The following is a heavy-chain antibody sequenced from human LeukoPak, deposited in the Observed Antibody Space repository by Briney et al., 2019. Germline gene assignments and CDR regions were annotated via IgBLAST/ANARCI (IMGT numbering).Heavy chain of an antibody. CDR3: AAVEGGYETPQGPFDY. D-gene: IGHD5-12*01. CDR2: IVVGSGNT. CDR1: GFTFTSSA. Sequence: SVKVSCKASGFTFTSSAMRWVRQARGQRLEWIGWIVVGSGNTNYAQKFQERVTITRDMSTSTAYMELSSLRSEDTAVYYCAAVEGGYETPQGPFDYWGQGTLVTVSS. J-gene: IGHJ4*02. V-gene: IGHV1-58*02.